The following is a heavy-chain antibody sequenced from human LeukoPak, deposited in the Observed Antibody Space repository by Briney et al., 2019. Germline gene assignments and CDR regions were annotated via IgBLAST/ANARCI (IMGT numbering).Heavy chain of an antibody. D-gene: IGHD2-2*01. CDR3: ARGWGSTSSNYFDP. V-gene: IGHV4-61*02. CDR2: IYGSGST. CDR1: GDSITSGTFF. Sequence: PSETLSLTCTVSGDSITSGTFFWSWIRQPAGKRLEWIGRIYGSGSTNYSPSLRSRVTISMDTSKNQFSLKLTSVTAADTAVYYCARGWGSTSSNYFDPWGQGALVTVSS. J-gene: IGHJ5*02.